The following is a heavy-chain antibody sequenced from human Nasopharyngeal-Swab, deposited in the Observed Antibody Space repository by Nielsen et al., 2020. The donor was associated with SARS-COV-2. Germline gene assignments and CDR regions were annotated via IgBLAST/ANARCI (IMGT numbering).Heavy chain of an antibody. V-gene: IGHV3-7*01. Sequence: VRPAPGYGLECVANIKQDGGEKYYVDSVKGRFTISRDNAKNSLYLQMNCLRAEDTAVYYCARVCRYYDILTGYYAEDGMDVWGQGTTVTVSS. CDR2: IKQDGGEK. D-gene: IGHD3-9*01. J-gene: IGHJ6*02. CDR3: ARVCRYYDILTGYYAEDGMDV.